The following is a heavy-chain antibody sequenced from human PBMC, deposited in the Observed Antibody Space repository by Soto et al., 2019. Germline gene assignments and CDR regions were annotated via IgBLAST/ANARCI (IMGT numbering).Heavy chain of an antibody. Sequence: ASVKVSCKASGYTFTIYAMHWVRQAPGQRLEWMGWINAGNGNTKYSQKFQGRVTITRDTSASTAYMELSSLRSEDTAVYYCAREDAAAAGTMDYWGQGTLVTVSS. CDR1: GYTFTIYA. CDR3: AREDAAAAGTMDY. D-gene: IGHD6-13*01. CDR2: INAGNGNT. V-gene: IGHV1-3*01. J-gene: IGHJ4*02.